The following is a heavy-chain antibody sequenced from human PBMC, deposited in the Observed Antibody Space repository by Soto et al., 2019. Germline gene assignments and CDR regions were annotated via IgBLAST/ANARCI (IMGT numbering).Heavy chain of an antibody. CDR2: INPYNGNR. CDR1: GYSFSNYG. J-gene: IGHJ4*02. V-gene: IGHV1-18*04. Sequence: QVQLVQSGAEVRKPGASVKVSCQGFGYSFSNYGVNWVRQAPGQGLEWMGWINPYNGNRNYAQKFEDRATMTAVASTTTLYLELRSLKSDDTAIYYCARDRLRGYDNSGFYSWGQGTLVTVSS. D-gene: IGHD3-22*01. CDR3: ARDRLRGYDNSGFYS.